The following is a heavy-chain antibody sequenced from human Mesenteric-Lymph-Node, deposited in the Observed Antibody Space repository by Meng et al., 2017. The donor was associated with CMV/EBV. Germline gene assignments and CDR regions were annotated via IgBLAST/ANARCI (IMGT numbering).Heavy chain of an antibody. Sequence: GGSLRLSCAASGFTVSSHYMNWVRQAPGKGLEWVSVIYSGGSTYYADSVKGRFTISRDNYKNTLYLQMNSLRAEDTAVYYCARRVTYYYGMDVWGQGTTVTVSS. CDR3: ARRVTYYYGMDV. D-gene: IGHD4-11*01. J-gene: IGHJ6*02. V-gene: IGHV3-53*01. CDR1: GFTVSSHY. CDR2: IYSGGST.